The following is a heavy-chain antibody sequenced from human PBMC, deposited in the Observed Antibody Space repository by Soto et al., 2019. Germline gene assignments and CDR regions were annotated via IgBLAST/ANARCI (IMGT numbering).Heavy chain of an antibody. D-gene: IGHD3-10*01. Sequence: SVKVSCKASGGTFSSYAISWVRQAPGQGLEWMGGIIPIFGTTNYAQKFQGRVTLTADKSTTTAYMELSSLRSEDTAVYYCAREEYGSGIDWGQGTLVTVSS. CDR2: IIPIFGTT. CDR3: AREEYGSGID. J-gene: IGHJ4*02. V-gene: IGHV1-69*06. CDR1: GGTFSSYA.